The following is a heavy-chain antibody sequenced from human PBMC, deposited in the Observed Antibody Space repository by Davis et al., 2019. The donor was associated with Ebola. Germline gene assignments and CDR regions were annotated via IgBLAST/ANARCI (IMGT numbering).Heavy chain of an antibody. Sequence: GSLRLSCAVYGGSFSGYYWSWIRQPPGKGLEWIGYIYYSGSTNYNPSLKRRVTISVDTSKNQFSLKLSSVTAAGTAVYYCARVSYRGGNDYWGQGTLVTVSS. D-gene: IGHD2-21*01. V-gene: IGHV4-59*01. CDR3: ARVSYRGGNDY. CDR1: GGSFSGYY. J-gene: IGHJ4*02. CDR2: IYYSGST.